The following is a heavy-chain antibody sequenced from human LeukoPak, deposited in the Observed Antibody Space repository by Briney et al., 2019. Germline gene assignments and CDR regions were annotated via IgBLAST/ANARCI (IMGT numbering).Heavy chain of an antibody. D-gene: IGHD3-3*01. CDR3: AREPGGITIFGVVIYWFDP. Sequence: EASVKVSCKASGYTFTSCYMHWVRQAPGQGLEWMGIINPSGGSTNYAQKFQGRVTITADKSTSTAYMELSSLRSEDTAVYYCAREPGGITIFGVVIYWFDPWGQGTLVTVSS. J-gene: IGHJ5*02. CDR1: GYTFTSCY. CDR2: INPSGGST. V-gene: IGHV1-46*01.